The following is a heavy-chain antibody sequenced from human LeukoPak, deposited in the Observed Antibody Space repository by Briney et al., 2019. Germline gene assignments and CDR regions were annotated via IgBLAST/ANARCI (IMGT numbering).Heavy chain of an antibody. CDR1: GFTFSNYA. V-gene: IGHV3-23*01. Sequence: PGGSLRLSCAASGFTFSNYAMIWVRQPPGQGLEWVSAIGDSGANTYYADSVKGRFTISRDNSKNTLYLQMNSLRAEDTAIYSCARQVGPDYWGQGTLVTVSS. J-gene: IGHJ4*02. CDR3: ARQVGPDY. D-gene: IGHD1-26*01. CDR2: IGDSGANT.